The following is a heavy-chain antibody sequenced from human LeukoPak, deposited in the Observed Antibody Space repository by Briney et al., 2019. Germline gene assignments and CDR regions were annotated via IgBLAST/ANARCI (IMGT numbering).Heavy chain of an antibody. CDR1: GGTFSSYA. Sequence: SVKVSCKASGGTFSSYANSWLRQAPGQRLEWMGGIITIFGTANYAQKFQGRVTITTDESTSTAYMELSSLRSEDTAVYYCARTLRGSYYVARWFDPWGQGTLVTVSS. D-gene: IGHD1-26*01. CDR2: IITIFGTA. J-gene: IGHJ5*02. CDR3: ARTLRGSYYVARWFDP. V-gene: IGHV1-69*05.